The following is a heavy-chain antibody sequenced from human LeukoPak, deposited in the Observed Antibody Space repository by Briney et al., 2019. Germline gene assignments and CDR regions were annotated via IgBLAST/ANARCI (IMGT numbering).Heavy chain of an antibody. Sequence: GGSLRLSRAASGFTFTTYWMSWVRQAPGKGLEWVANIKQDGTEKYYVDSVKGRFTISRDNAKNSLYLQMNSLRAEDTALYYCASETKRGYSYGSPTDAFDIWGQGTLVTVSS. CDR2: IKQDGTEK. CDR3: ASETKRGYSYGSPTDAFDI. V-gene: IGHV3-7*01. CDR1: GFTFTTYW. D-gene: IGHD5-18*01. J-gene: IGHJ3*02.